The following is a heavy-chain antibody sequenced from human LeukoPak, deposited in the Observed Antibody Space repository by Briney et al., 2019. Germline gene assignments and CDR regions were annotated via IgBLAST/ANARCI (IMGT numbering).Heavy chain of an antibody. Sequence: SQTLSLTCAVSGGSISSGGYSWSWIRQPPGKGLEWIGYIYHSGSTYYNPSLKSRVTISVDTSKNQFSLKLSSVTAADTAVYYCARDMHSSSPGGVDYWGQGTLVTVSS. J-gene: IGHJ4*02. CDR1: GGSISSGGYS. CDR3: ARDMHSSSPGGVDY. V-gene: IGHV4-30-2*01. D-gene: IGHD6-19*01. CDR2: IYHSGST.